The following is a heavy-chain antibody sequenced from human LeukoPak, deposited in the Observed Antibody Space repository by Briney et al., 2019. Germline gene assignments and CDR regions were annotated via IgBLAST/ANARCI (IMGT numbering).Heavy chain of an antibody. CDR1: GGSISSGDYY. Sequence: SQTLSLTCTVSGGSISSGDYYWSWIRQPPGKGLEWIGYIYYSGSTYYNPSLKSRVTISVDTSKNQFSLKLSSVTAADTAVYYCARAWIQLAARFDPWGQGTLVTVSS. V-gene: IGHV4-30-4*01. CDR3: ARAWIQLAARFDP. J-gene: IGHJ5*02. CDR2: IYYSGST. D-gene: IGHD5-18*01.